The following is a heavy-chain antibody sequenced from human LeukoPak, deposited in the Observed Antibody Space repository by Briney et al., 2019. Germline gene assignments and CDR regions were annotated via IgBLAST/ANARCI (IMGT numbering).Heavy chain of an antibody. CDR3: AKDRPNGYYDSGGYQRGGAFDI. V-gene: IGHV3-23*01. D-gene: IGHD3-22*01. Sequence: GGSLRLSCAASGFTFSSYGMSWVRQAPGKGLEWVSAISGSGGSTYYADSVKGRFTISRDNSKDTLYLQMNSLRAEDTAVYYCAKDRPNGYYDSGGYQRGGAFDIWGQGTMVTVSS. CDR2: ISGSGGST. J-gene: IGHJ3*02. CDR1: GFTFSSYG.